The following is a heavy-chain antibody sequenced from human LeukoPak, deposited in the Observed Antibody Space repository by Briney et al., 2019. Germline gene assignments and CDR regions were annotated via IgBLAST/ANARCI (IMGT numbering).Heavy chain of an antibody. Sequence: SGPTLVNPTQTLTLTCTFSGFALSTSGVGVGWIRQPPGKALEWLALIYWNDDKRYSPSLKSRLTITKDTSKNQVVLTMTNMDPVDTATYYCAHRSYYDSSGYYTNYFDYWGQGTLVTVSS. J-gene: IGHJ4*02. D-gene: IGHD3-22*01. V-gene: IGHV2-5*01. CDR2: IYWNDDK. CDR3: AHRSYYDSSGYYTNYFDY. CDR1: GFALSTSGVG.